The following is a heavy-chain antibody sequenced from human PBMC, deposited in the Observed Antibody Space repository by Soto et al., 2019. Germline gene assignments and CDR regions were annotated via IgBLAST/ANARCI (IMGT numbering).Heavy chain of an antibody. CDR3: ARDRGSGWRVTNNWFDP. Sequence: QVQLQEAGPGLVKPSGTLSLTCAVSGGSISSSNWWSWVRQPPGKGLEWIGEIYHSGSTNYNPSLTSRVTISVDKSKTQFSLKLSSVTAADTAVYYCARDRGSGWRVTNNWFDPWGQGTLVTVSS. J-gene: IGHJ5*02. V-gene: IGHV4-4*02. CDR2: IYHSGST. D-gene: IGHD6-19*01. CDR1: GGSISSSNW.